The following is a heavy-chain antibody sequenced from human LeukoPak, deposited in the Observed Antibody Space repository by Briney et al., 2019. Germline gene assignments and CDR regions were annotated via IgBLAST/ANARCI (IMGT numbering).Heavy chain of an antibody. D-gene: IGHD3-22*01. CDR3: AKELDSSGYFDY. CDR1: GFTFSNYD. J-gene: IGHJ4*02. V-gene: IGHV3-23*01. CDR2: ISGSGGST. Sequence: GGSLRLSRAASGFTFSNYDMSWVRQAPGKGLEWVSGISGSGGSTYHADSVKGRFTISRDNSKNTLYLQMNSLRAEDTAVYYCAKELDSSGYFDYWGQGTLVTVSS.